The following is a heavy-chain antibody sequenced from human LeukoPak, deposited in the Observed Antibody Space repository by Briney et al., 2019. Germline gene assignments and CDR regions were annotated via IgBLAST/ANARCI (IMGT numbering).Heavy chain of an antibody. D-gene: IGHD3-22*01. J-gene: IGHJ4*02. V-gene: IGHV4-4*07. CDR3: ARVRYYYDSSGLVDY. CDR1: GGSISSYY. CDR2: IYTSGST. Sequence: SETLSLTCTVSGGSISSYYWSWIRQPAGKGLEWIGRIYTSGSTNYNPSLKSRVTMSVDTSKNQFSLKLSSVTAADTAVYYCARVRYYYDSSGLVDYWGQGTLVTVSS.